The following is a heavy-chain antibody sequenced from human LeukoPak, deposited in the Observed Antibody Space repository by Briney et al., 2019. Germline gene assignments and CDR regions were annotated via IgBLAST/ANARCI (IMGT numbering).Heavy chain of an antibody. J-gene: IGHJ4*02. CDR1: GLSFSSFA. CDR2: IRGNGET. Sequence: GGSLRLSCAASGLSFSSFAMSWVRQGPAGGLEWVSSIRGNGETFYADAVKGRYTLYSDSPRNMVYLQMNDLRVEDTAIYCARASWVSSTDAVRWGQGTLVTVS. D-gene: IGHD3-16*01. V-gene: IGHV3-23*01. CDR3: ARASWVSSTDAVR.